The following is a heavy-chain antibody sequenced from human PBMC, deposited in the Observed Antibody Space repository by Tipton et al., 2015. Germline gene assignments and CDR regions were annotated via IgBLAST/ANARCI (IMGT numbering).Heavy chain of an antibody. D-gene: IGHD3-9*01. J-gene: IGHJ4*02. CDR1: GGSFSTYY. CDR3: ACQDYDSLTRDYQTVDY. Sequence: TLSLTCAVSGGSFSTYYWSWIRQPPGKGLEWIAEITHSGSTNYNPSLKSRVTISVDTSKNQFSLKLTSVTAADTAVYYCACQDYDSLTRDYQTVDYWDQGTLVTVSS. CDR2: ITHSGST. V-gene: IGHV4-34*01.